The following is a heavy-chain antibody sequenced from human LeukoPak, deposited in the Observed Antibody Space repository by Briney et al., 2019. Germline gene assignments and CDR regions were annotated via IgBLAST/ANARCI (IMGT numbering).Heavy chain of an antibody. CDR1: GGTFSSYA. Sequence: GSSVKVSCKASGGTFSSYAISWMRQAPGQGLEWMGGIIPIFGTANYAQKFQGRVTITADESTSTAYMELSSLRSEDTAVYYCARLGYCSGGSCPAVKDYWGQGTLVTVSS. J-gene: IGHJ4*02. CDR3: ARLGYCSGGSCPAVKDY. V-gene: IGHV1-69*01. D-gene: IGHD2-15*01. CDR2: IIPIFGTA.